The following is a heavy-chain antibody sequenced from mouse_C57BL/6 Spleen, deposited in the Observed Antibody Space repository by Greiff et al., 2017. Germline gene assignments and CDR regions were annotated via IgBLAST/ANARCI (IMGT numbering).Heavy chain of an antibody. Sequence: VQLQESGAELMKPGASVKLSCKATGYTFTGYWIAWVKQRPGHGLEWIGEILPGSGCTNYNEKFKGKATFTADTSSNTAYMQLSSLTTEDSAIYYCARGVVAHWYFDVWGTGTTVTVSS. CDR1: GYTFTGYW. CDR2: ILPGSGCT. J-gene: IGHJ1*03. V-gene: IGHV1-9*01. CDR3: ARGVVAHWYFDV. D-gene: IGHD1-1*01.